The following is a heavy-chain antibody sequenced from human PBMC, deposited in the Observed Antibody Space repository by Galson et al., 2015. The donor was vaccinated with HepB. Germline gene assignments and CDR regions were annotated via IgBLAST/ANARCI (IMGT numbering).Heavy chain of an antibody. D-gene: IGHD6-13*01. V-gene: IGHV6-1*01. CDR2: TYYRSKWYN. Sequence: CAISGDSVSSNSAAWNWIRQSPSRGLEWLGRTYYRSKWYNDYAVSVESRITINPDTSKNQFSLQLNSVTPEDTAVYYCARGLHSSWYVNYYGMDVWGQGTTVTVSS. CDR3: ARGLHSSWYVNYYGMDV. J-gene: IGHJ6*02. CDR1: GDSVSSNSAA.